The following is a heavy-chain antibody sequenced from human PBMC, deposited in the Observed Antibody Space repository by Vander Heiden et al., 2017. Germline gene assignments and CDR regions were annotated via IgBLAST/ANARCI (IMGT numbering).Heavy chain of an antibody. Sequence: QVQLVQSGAEVKKPGSSVKVSCKASGGTFSSYAISWVRQAPGQGLEWMGGIIPSFGTANYAQKFQGRVTITADESTSTAYMELSSMRSEETAVYYCARGGGSGIYYNRGRRNWFDPWGEGTLVTVYS. J-gene: IGHJ5*02. CDR1: GGTFSSYA. D-gene: IGHD3-10*01. CDR2: IIPSFGTA. CDR3: ARGGGSGIYYNRGRRNWFDP. V-gene: IGHV1-69*01.